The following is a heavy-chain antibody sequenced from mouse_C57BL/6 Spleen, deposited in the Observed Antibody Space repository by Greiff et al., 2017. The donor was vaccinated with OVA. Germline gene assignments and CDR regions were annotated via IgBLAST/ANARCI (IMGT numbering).Heavy chain of an antibody. CDR3: ARVGYYFDY. V-gene: IGHV1-54*01. CDR2: INPGSGGT. Sequence: VKLQESGAELVRPGTSVKVSCKASGYAFTNYLIEWVKQRPGQGLEWIGVINPGSGGTNYNEKFKGKATLTADKSSSTAYMHVSSLTSEDSAVYFCARVGYYFDYWGQGTTLTVSS. D-gene: IGHD2-2*01. J-gene: IGHJ2*01. CDR1: GYAFTNYL.